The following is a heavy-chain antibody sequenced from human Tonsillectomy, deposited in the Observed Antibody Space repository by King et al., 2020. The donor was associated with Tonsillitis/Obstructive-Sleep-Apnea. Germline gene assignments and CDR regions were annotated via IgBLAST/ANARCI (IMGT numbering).Heavy chain of an antibody. J-gene: IGHJ5*02. Sequence: VQLVESGGGVVQPGRSLRLSCAASGFTFSSYAMHWVRQAPGKGLEWVAVISYDGSNKYYADSVKGRFTISRDNSKNTLYLQMNSLRAEETAIYYCARELGPGGYCSGTSCYAGDWFDPWGQGTLVTVSS. CDR1: GFTFSSYA. D-gene: IGHD2-2*01. CDR3: ARELGPGGYCSGTSCYAGDWFDP. V-gene: IGHV3-30*01. CDR2: ISYDGSNK.